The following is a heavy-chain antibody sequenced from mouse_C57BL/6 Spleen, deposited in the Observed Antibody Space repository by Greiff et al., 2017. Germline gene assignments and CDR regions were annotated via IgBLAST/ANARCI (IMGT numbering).Heavy chain of an antibody. J-gene: IGHJ4*01. CDR2: INPNNGGT. CDR1: GYTFTDYY. D-gene: IGHD2-2*01. V-gene: IGHV1-26*01. Sequence: EVQLQQSGPELVKPGASVKISCKASGYTFTDYYMNWVKQSHGKSLEWIGDINPNNGGTSYNQKFKGKATLTVDKSSSTAYMELRSLTSEDSAVYYCARSSGYDEAMDYWGQGTSVTVSS. CDR3: ARSSGYDEAMDY.